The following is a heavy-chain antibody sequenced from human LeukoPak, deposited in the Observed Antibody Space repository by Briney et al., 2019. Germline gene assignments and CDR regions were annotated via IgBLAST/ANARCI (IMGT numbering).Heavy chain of an antibody. CDR2: INPSGGST. CDR1: GYTFTSYY. Sequence: ASVKVSCKASGYTFTSYYMHWVRQAPGQGLEWMGIINPSGGSTSYAQKFQGRVTTTRDTSTSTVYMELSSLRSEDTAVYYCAREPRSQPVNFVSQRQIAAVDSPPPQNYFDYWGQGTLVTVSS. V-gene: IGHV1-46*01. CDR3: AREPRSQPVNFVSQRQIAAVDSPPPQNYFDY. D-gene: IGHD6-13*01. J-gene: IGHJ4*02.